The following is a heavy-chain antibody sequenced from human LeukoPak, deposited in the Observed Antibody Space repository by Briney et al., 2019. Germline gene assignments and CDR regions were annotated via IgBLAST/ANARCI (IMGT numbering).Heavy chain of an antibody. V-gene: IGHV4-59*01. CDR3: ARVQMHYYDSSGYRYYYYMDV. J-gene: IGHJ6*03. Sequence: SETLSLTCTVSGGSISSYYWTWIRQPPGKGLEWIGYIYYSGSTNYNPSLKSRVTISVDTSKNQFSLKLSSVTAADTAVYYCARVQMHYYDSSGYRYYYYMDVWGKGTTVTISS. CDR2: IYYSGST. D-gene: IGHD3-22*01. CDR1: GGSISSYY.